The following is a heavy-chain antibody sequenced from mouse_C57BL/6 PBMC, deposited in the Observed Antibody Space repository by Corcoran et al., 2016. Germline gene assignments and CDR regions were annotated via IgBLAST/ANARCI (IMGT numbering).Heavy chain of an antibody. D-gene: IGHD1-1*01. V-gene: IGHV9-3*01. CDR2: INTYSGVP. CDR1: GYTFTTYG. CDR3: ERSLSFTTVVVPYAMDY. J-gene: IGHJ4*01. Sequence: QIQLVQSGPELKKPGETVKISCKASGYTFTTYGMSWVKQAPGKGLKWMGWINTYSGVPTYADDFKGRFAFSLETSASTAYLQINNLKNEDTATYFCERSLSFTTVVVPYAMDYWGQGTSVTVSS.